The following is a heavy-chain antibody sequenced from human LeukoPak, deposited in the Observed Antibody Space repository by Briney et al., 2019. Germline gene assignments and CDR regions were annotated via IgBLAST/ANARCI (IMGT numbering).Heavy chain of an antibody. D-gene: IGHD6-13*01. CDR1: GGSISSGDYY. Sequence: PSETLSLTCTVSGGSISSGDYYWSWIRQPPGKGLEWIGYIHYSGSTYYNPSLKSRVTISVDTSKNQFSLKLSSVTAADTAVYYCARVTGAAAGTDAFDIWGQGTMVTVSS. CDR2: IHYSGST. CDR3: ARVTGAAAGTDAFDI. J-gene: IGHJ3*02. V-gene: IGHV4-30-4*08.